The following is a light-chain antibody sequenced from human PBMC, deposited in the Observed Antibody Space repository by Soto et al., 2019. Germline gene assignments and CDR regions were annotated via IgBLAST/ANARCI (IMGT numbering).Light chain of an antibody. Sequence: DIQMTQSPSSVSASVGDRVTITCRASQRIGSWLAWYQQKPGTVPKLLIYAASSLQSGVPSRFSGSGAGTEFTLTITSLQPEDFGTYYCQQGDSFPITFGQGTRLEIK. CDR3: QQGDSFPIT. J-gene: IGKJ5*01. V-gene: IGKV1-12*01. CDR1: QRIGSW. CDR2: AAS.